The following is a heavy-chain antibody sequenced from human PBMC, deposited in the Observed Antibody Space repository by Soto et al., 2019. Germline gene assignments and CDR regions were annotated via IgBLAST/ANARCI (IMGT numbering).Heavy chain of an antibody. V-gene: IGHV3-33*01. CDR1: GFTFSSYG. J-gene: IGHJ3*02. D-gene: IGHD6-6*01. CDR2: IWYDGSNK. CDR3: ARDCIAARPCAFDI. Sequence: QVQLVESGGGVVQPGRSLRLPCAASGFTFSSYGMHWVRQAPGKGLEWVAVIWYDGSNKYYADSVKGRFTISRDNSKNTLYLQMNSLRAEDTAVYYCARDCIAARPCAFDIWGQGTMVTVSS.